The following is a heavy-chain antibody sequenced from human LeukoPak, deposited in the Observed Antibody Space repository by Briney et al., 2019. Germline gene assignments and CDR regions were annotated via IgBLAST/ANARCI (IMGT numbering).Heavy chain of an antibody. Sequence: SETLSLTCTVSGGSISSYYWSWIRQPPGKGLEWIGYIYYSGSTNYNPSLKSRLTLSIDTSKNQFFLKLTSVTAADTAVYYCARVRLGYYYGSGSNSGYYYYYYMDVWGQGTTVTVSS. V-gene: IGHV4-59*12. CDR2: IYYSGST. D-gene: IGHD3-10*01. J-gene: IGHJ6*03. CDR1: GGSISSYY. CDR3: ARVRLGYYYGSGSNSGYYYYYYMDV.